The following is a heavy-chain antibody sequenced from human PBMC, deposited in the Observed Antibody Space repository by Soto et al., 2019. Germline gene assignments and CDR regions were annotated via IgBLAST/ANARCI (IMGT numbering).Heavy chain of an antibody. CDR2: INPSGGST. CDR3: EIVVVPAAIAY. V-gene: IGHV1-46*01. D-gene: IGHD2-2*01. J-gene: IGHJ4*02. Sequence: ASVKVSCKESGYTFTSYYMHWVRQAPGQGLEWMGIINPSGGSTSYAQKFQGRVTMTRDTSTSTVYMELSSLRSEDTAVYYCEIVVVPAAIAYWGQGTLVTSPQ. CDR1: GYTFTSYY.